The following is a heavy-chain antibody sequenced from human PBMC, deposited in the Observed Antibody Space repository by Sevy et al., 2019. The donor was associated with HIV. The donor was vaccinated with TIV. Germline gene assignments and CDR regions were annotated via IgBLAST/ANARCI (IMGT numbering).Heavy chain of an antibody. CDR3: LKECGVEGGDH. D-gene: IGHD3-10*01. Sequence: GGSLRLSCAASGFSFSSYGMHWVRQAPGKGLEWMSYIQYDGSNKDYADSVKGRFTISRDNSKNTLYLQMNSLRVEDTPVFYCLKECGVEGGDHCGQGTLVTISS. CDR2: IQYDGSNK. V-gene: IGHV3-30*02. CDR1: GFSFSSYG. J-gene: IGHJ4*02.